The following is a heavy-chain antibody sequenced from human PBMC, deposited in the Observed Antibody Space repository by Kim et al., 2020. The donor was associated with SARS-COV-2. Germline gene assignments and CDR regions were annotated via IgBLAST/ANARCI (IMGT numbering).Heavy chain of an antibody. CDR2: YST. V-gene: IGHV3-73*01. CDR3: TRHRGSLDV. Sequence: YSTASAASGKGRFTFSRDDSKKTAYLQMNSLKTEDTAVYYCTRHRGSLDVWGQGTTVTASS. J-gene: IGHJ6*02. D-gene: IGHD2-15*01.